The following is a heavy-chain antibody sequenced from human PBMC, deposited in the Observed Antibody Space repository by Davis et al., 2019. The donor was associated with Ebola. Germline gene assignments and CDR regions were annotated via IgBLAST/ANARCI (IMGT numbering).Heavy chain of an antibody. CDR3: ATQGGYSKGGHFDF. V-gene: IGHV3-23*01. Sequence: GGSLRLSCAASGFTFNNYAMSWVRQAQGKGLQWVAAISGSGGGTDYADAVKGRFTISRDDSKDTLHLQMSSLRPEDTAVYYCATQGGYSKGGHFDFWGQGNLVTVSS. CDR1: GFTFNNYA. J-gene: IGHJ4*02. D-gene: IGHD4-11*01. CDR2: ISGSGGGT.